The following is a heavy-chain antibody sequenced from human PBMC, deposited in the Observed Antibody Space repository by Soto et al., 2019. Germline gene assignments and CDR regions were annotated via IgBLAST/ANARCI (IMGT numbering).Heavy chain of an antibody. D-gene: IGHD3-3*01. CDR3: ARVYYDFWSGYLAWFDP. CDR1: GGSISSGGYY. CDR2: IYYSGST. Sequence: PSETLSLTCTVSGGSISSGGYYWSWIRQPPGKGLEWIGYIYYSGSTNYNPSLKSRVTISVDTSKNQFSLKLSSVTAADTAVYYCARVYYDFWSGYLAWFDPWGQGTLVTVSS. J-gene: IGHJ5*02. V-gene: IGHV4-61*08.